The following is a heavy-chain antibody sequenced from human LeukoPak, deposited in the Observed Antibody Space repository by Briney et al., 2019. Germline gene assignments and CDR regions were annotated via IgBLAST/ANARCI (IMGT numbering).Heavy chain of an antibody. J-gene: IGHJ4*02. CDR1: GFTFSSYA. CDR3: ARGNFDY. Sequence: GGSLRLSCAASGFTFSSYAMHWVRQAPGKGLECVSAISSNGGSTYYANSVKGRFTISRDNSKNTLYLQMGSLRAEDMAVYYCARGNFDYWGQGTLVTVSS. CDR2: ISSNGGST. V-gene: IGHV3-64*01.